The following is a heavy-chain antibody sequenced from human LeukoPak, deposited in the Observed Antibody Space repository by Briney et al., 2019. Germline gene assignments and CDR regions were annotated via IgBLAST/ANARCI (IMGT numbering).Heavy chain of an antibody. CDR2: IIPILGIA. J-gene: IGHJ4*02. CDR3: ARAPYCSGGSCLFDY. CDR1: GYTFTSYG. V-gene: IGHV1-69*04. Sequence: ASVKVSCKASGYTFTSYGISWVRQAPGQGLEWMGRIIPILGIANYAQKFQGRVTITADKSTSTAYMELSSLRSEDTAVYYCARAPYCSGGSCLFDYWGQGTLVTVSS. D-gene: IGHD2-15*01.